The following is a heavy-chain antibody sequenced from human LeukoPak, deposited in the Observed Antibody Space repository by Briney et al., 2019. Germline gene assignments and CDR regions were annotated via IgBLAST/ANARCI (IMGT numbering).Heavy chain of an antibody. V-gene: IGHV4-34*01. CDR3: AARLYSSSWYVDY. CDR2: INYSGST. Sequence: SETLSLTCAVYGGSFSGYYWSWIRQPPGKGLEWIGEINYSGSTNYNPSLKSRVTISVDTYKNQFSLKLSSVTAADTAVYYCAARLYSSSWYVDYWGQGTLVTVSS. CDR1: GGSFSGYY. D-gene: IGHD6-13*01. J-gene: IGHJ4*02.